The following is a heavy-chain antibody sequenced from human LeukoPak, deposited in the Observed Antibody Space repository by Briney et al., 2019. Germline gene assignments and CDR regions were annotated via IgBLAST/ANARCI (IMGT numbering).Heavy chain of an antibody. V-gene: IGHV1-69*05. CDR1: GGTFSSYA. D-gene: IGHD3-16*02. CDR2: IIPIFGTA. Sequence: ASVKVSCKASGGTFSSYAISWVRQAPGQGLEWMGGIIPIFGTANYAQKFQGRVTITTDESTSTAYMELSSLRSEDTAVYYCARGVWGSYRYPESDYYYTDVWGKGTTVTVSS. J-gene: IGHJ6*03. CDR3: ARGVWGSYRYPESDYYYTDV.